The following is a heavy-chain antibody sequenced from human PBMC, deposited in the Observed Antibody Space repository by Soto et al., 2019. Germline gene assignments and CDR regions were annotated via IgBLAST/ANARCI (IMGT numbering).Heavy chain of an antibody. V-gene: IGHV3-30*18. CDR1: GFTFSSYG. D-gene: IGHD2-2*01. Sequence: AGGSLRLSCAASGFTFSSYGMHWVRQAPGKGLEWVAVISYDGSNKYYADSVKGRFTISRDNSKNTLYLQMNSLRAEDTAVYYCAKERCSSTSCYLGHYYGMDVWGQGTSVTVAS. CDR3: AKERCSSTSCYLGHYYGMDV. J-gene: IGHJ6*02. CDR2: ISYDGSNK.